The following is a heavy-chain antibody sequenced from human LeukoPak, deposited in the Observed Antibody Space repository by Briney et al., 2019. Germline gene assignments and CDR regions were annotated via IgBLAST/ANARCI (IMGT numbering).Heavy chain of an antibody. CDR2: IYYSGST. CDR3: AATEETYYDFWSGYSLLPGWFDP. Sequence: SETLSLTCTVSGGSISSYYWSWIRQPPGKGLEWIGYIYYSGSTNYNPSLKSRVTMSVDASKNQFSLKLSSVTAADTAVYYCAATEETYYDFWSGYSLLPGWFDPWGQGTLVTVSS. J-gene: IGHJ5*02. V-gene: IGHV4-59*12. CDR1: GGSISSYY. D-gene: IGHD3-3*01.